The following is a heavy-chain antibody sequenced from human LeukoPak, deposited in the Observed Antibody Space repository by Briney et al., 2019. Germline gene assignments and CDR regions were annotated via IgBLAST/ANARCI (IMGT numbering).Heavy chain of an antibody. CDR3: ARDRSYCSGGRCYDLFDY. J-gene: IGHJ4*02. Sequence: GGSLRLSCSVSGFTLSSYWMTWVRQAPGKGLEWVANINRDGSEKHCVDSVAGRFTASRGNAKNSLYLQMNSLRAEDTAVYYCARDRSYCSGGRCYDLFDYWGQGALVTVSS. CDR1: GFTLSSYW. V-gene: IGHV3-7*01. CDR2: INRDGSEK. D-gene: IGHD2-15*01.